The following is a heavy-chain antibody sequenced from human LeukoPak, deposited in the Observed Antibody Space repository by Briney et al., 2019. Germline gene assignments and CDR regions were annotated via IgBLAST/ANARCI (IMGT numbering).Heavy chain of an antibody. CDR2: ISWNSGSI. V-gene: IGHV3-9*01. J-gene: IGHJ4*02. Sequence: GRSLRLSCAASGFTFDDYAMHWVRHAPGKGLEWVSGISWNSGSIGYADSVKGRFTISRDNAKNSLYLQMNSLRAEDTALYYCAKEGISGSYYYFDYWGQGTLVTVSS. D-gene: IGHD1-26*01. CDR1: GFTFDDYA. CDR3: AKEGISGSYYYFDY.